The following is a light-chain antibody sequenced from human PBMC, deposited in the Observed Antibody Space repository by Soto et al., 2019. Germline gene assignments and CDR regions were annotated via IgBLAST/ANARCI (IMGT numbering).Light chain of an antibody. CDR1: QAISGY. CDR2: DAA. CDR3: QQYSSYPLT. Sequence: DIQMTQSPSTLSASVADRVTIACRASQAISGYLAWYQRKPGKAPKLLIYDAANLQTGVSSRFHGSGSGTEFTLTINRLQHDDFATYYCQQYSSYPLTFGGGNKVEIK. V-gene: IGKV1-5*01. J-gene: IGKJ4*01.